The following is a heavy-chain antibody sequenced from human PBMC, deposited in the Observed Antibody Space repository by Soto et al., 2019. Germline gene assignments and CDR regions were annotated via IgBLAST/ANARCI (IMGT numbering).Heavy chain of an antibody. J-gene: IGHJ6*02. CDR1: GYSFTSYW. D-gene: IGHD3-3*01. CDR2: IYPGDSDT. Sequence: GESLKISCKGSGYSFTSYWIGWVRQMPGKGLEWMGIIYPGDSDTRYSPSFQGQVTISADNSKNTLYLQMNSLRAEDTAVYYCARDLGGANYDFWSGYYTYYGMDVWGQGTTVTVSS. V-gene: IGHV5-51*01. CDR3: ARDLGGANYDFWSGYYTYYGMDV.